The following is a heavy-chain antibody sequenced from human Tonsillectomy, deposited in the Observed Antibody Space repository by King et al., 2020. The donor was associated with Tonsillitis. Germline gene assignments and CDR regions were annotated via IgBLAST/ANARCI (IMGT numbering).Heavy chain of an antibody. CDR1: GFTFSIYS. CDR3: ATTIAAPSMGDY. J-gene: IGHJ4*02. Sequence: VQLVESGGGLVKPRGSLRLSCAASGFTFSIYSMNWVRQAPGKGLEWVSSITSSSAYIYYADSVKGRFTISRDNAKNSLFLQMNSLRAEDTAVYYCATTIAAPSMGDYWGQGTLVTVSS. CDR2: ITSSSAYI. V-gene: IGHV3-21*01. D-gene: IGHD6-6*01.